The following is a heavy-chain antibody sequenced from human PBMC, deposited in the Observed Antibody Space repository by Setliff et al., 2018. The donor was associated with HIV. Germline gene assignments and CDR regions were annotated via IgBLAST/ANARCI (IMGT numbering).Heavy chain of an antibody. J-gene: IGHJ3*02. CDR1: GGSVRGDPYY. CDR3: ARSAVVVPADYNFWSGYPTAHAFDI. Sequence: SETLSLTCTVSGGSVRGDPYYWSWIRKSAGKGLEWIGRIYATGGTYYNPSLKSRVTISVDTSKKQFSLKLSSVTAADTAVYYCARSAVVVPADYNFWSGYPTAHAFDIWGQGTMVTVSS. D-gene: IGHD3-3*01. V-gene: IGHV4-61*02. CDR2: IYATGGT.